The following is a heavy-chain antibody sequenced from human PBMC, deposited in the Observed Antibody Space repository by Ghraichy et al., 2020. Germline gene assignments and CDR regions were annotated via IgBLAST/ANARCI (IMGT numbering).Heavy chain of an antibody. Sequence: SETLSLTCTVSGGSVSSGSYYWSWIRQPPGKGLEWIGYIYYSGSTNYNPSLKSRVTISVDTSKNQFSLKLSSVTAADTAVYYCARGAAAARNWYFDLWGRGTLVTVSS. J-gene: IGHJ2*01. CDR1: GGSVSSGSYY. D-gene: IGHD6-13*01. V-gene: IGHV4-61*01. CDR3: ARGAAAARNWYFDL. CDR2: IYYSGST.